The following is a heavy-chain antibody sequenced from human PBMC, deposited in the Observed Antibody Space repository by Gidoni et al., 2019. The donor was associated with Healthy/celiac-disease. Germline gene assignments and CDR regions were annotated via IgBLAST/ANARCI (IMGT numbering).Heavy chain of an antibody. Sequence: QVQLVESGGGVVQPGRSLRLSCAASGFTFSSYAMHWVRQAPGKGLEWVAVISYDGSNKYYADSVKGRFTISRENSKNTLYLQMNSLRAEDTAVYYCARVKVAGTWYFDLWGRGTLVTVSS. V-gene: IGHV3-30-3*01. J-gene: IGHJ2*01. CDR3: ARVKVAGTWYFDL. D-gene: IGHD6-19*01. CDR2: ISYDGSNK. CDR1: GFTFSSYA.